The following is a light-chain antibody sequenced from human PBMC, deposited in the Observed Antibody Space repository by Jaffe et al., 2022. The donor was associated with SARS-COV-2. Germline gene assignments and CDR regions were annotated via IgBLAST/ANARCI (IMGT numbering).Light chain of an antibody. J-gene: IGKJ2*01. CDR3: QQGHSSPLT. V-gene: IGKV1-39*01. Sequence: DIQMTQSPSSLSASVGDRVTITCRTSQRINNYLNWYQQRPGKAPRLLIYSAFSLQSGVPSRFSGSGSGTDFTLTISSLQPEDSATYYCQQGHSSPLTFGQGTKLEIK. CDR1: QRINNY. CDR2: SAF.